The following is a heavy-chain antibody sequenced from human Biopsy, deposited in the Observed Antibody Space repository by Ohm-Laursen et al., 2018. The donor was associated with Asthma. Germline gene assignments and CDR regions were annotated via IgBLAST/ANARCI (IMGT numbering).Heavy chain of an antibody. CDR1: GYTFSNYA. V-gene: IGHV1-18*04. CDR3: ERDKVVVVPGSKGPDDWFDP. Sequence: ASVKVSCKASGYTFSNYAISWVRQAPGQGLEWMGWISGYNGHTKFAQDVKGRLNLTTDTSTSTAYMELRSLTSDHTAVYYCERDKVVVVPGSKGPDDWFDPWGQGTLVTVSS. J-gene: IGHJ5*02. CDR2: ISGYNGHT. D-gene: IGHD2-15*01.